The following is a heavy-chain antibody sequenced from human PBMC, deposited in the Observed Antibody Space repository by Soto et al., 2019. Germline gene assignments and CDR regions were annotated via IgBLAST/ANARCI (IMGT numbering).Heavy chain of an antibody. V-gene: IGHV1-18*01. CDR2: ISAYNGNT. D-gene: IGHD4-17*01. CDR3: ARVATVTKSYYYYGMDV. CDR1: GYTFTSYG. Sequence: ASVKVSCKASGYTFTSYGISWVRQAPGQGLEWMGWISAYNGNTNYAQKLQGRVTMTTDTSTSTAYMELRSLRSDDTAVYYCARVATVTKSYYYYGMDVWGQGTTVTVSS. J-gene: IGHJ6*02.